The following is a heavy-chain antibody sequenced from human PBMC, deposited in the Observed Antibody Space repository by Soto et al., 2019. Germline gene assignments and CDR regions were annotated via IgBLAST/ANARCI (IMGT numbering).Heavy chain of an antibody. J-gene: IGHJ6*02. CDR1: GGTFRTAA. Sequence: QVQLEQSGAEVKKPGSSVKVSCKASGGTFRTAAISWVRQAPGQGLEWMGGIMPVFRTPDYAQKFQGRVTDSADQSTNTAYMELSGLTSDDTAVYYCARDNDRPQLGGNYYYILDVWGQGTTITVSS. CDR3: ARDNDRPQLGGNYYYILDV. V-gene: IGHV1-69*12. CDR2: IMPVFRTP. D-gene: IGHD2-8*01.